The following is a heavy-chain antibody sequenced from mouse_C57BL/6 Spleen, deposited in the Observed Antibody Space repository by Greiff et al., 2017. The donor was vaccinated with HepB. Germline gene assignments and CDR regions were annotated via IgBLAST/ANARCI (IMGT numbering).Heavy chain of an antibody. CDR3: AREGDGYSIDY. Sequence: EVQLVESGPGLVKPSQSLSLTCSVTGYSITSGYYWNWIRQFPGNKLEWMGYISYDGNNNYNPSLKNRISITRDTSKNQFFLKLNSVTTEDTATYYCAREGDGYSIDYWGQGTTLTVSS. D-gene: IGHD2-3*01. V-gene: IGHV3-6*01. J-gene: IGHJ2*01. CDR1: GYSITSGYY. CDR2: ISYDGNN.